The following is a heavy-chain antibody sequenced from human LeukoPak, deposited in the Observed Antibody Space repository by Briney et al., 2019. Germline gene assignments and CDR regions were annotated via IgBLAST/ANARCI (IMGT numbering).Heavy chain of an antibody. D-gene: IGHD2-2*01. Sequence: ASVKVSCTASGYTFTSYGISWVRQAPGQGLEWMGWISGYNGNTNYAQNLQGRVTMTTDTSTSTAYMELRSLRSDDTAVYYCARGLRDFPAFDSWGQGTLVTVSS. J-gene: IGHJ4*02. CDR3: ARGLRDFPAFDS. CDR1: GYTFTSYG. V-gene: IGHV1-18*01. CDR2: ISGYNGNT.